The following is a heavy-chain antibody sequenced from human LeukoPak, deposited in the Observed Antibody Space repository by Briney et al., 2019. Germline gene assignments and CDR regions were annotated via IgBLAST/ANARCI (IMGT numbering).Heavy chain of an antibody. Sequence: GGSLRLSCAASGFTFSNYAMSWVRQAPGEGLEWVSFISGSGRTIYYADSVKGRFTISRDNTKKSLYLQMNSLRAEDTAVYYCARGIRDYNDQLGYFQHWGQGTLVTVSS. CDR3: ARGIRDYNDQLGYFQH. J-gene: IGHJ1*01. CDR2: ISGSGRTI. V-gene: IGHV3-48*03. D-gene: IGHD4-11*01. CDR1: GFTFSNYA.